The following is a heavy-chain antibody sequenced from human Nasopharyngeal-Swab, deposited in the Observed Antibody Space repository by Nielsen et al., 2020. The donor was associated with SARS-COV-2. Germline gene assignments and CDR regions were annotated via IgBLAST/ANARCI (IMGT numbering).Heavy chain of an antibody. V-gene: IGHV3-23*01. CDR3: AKDKAYTGLITMGTSDAFDI. Sequence: SLNTPCAASGFTFSSYAMSWVRQAPGQGLEWVSAISGSGGSTYYADSVTGRFTISRDNSKNTLYLQMNSLRAEDTAVYYCAKDKAYTGLITMGTSDAFDIWGQGTMVTVSS. J-gene: IGHJ3*02. D-gene: IGHD3-10*01. CDR1: GFTFSSYA. CDR2: ISGSGGST.